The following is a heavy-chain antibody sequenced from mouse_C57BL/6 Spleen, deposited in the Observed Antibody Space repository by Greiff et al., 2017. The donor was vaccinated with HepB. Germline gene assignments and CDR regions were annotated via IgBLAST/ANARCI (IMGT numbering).Heavy chain of an antibody. CDR2: INPSSGYT. CDR3: AHPYAMDY. J-gene: IGHJ4*01. Sequence: VQWVESGAELARPGASVKMSCKASGYTFTSYTMHWVKQRPGQGLEWIGYINPSSGYTKYNQKFKDKATLTADKSSSTAYMQLSSLTSEDSAVYYCAHPYAMDYWGQGTSVTVSS. CDR1: GYTFTSYT. V-gene: IGHV1-4*01.